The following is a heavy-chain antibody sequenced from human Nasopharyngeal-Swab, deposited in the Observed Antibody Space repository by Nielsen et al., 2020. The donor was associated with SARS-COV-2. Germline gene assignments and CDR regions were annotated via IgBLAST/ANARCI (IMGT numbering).Heavy chain of an antibody. CDR2: ISYDGSNK. J-gene: IGHJ3*02. D-gene: IGHD1-1*01. V-gene: IGHV3-30*18. Sequence: GESLKISCAASGFTFSSYGMHWVRQAPGKGLEWVAVISYDGSNKCYADSVKGRFTISRDNSKNTLYLQMNSLRAEDTAVYYCAKGGGTTGTVGLDIWGQGTMVTVSS. CDR1: GFTFSSYG. CDR3: AKGGGTTGTVGLDI.